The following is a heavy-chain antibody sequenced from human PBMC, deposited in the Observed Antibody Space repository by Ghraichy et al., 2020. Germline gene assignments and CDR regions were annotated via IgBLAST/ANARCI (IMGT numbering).Heavy chain of an antibody. Sequence: SETLSLTCSVSGGSISRTTFYWGWIRQPPGKGLEWIGNIYHTGSTYYSPALRGRVTISVDTSMNQFFLQMTSVTAADTAVYYCARPARPFYDQGSGHAYPTWGQGTLVTVAS. D-gene: IGHD6-25*01. CDR3: ARPARPFYDQGSGHAYPT. CDR1: GGSISRTTFY. CDR2: IYHTGST. J-gene: IGHJ3*01. V-gene: IGHV4-39*01.